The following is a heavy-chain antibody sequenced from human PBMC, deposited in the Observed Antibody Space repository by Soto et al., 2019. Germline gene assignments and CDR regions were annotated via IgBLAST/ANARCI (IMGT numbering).Heavy chain of an antibody. CDR2: MNPNSGNT. J-gene: IGHJ4*02. Sequence: QVQLVQSGAEVKKPGASVKVSCKASGYTFTSYGINWVRQATGQGLEWMGWMNPNSGNTGYAQKFQGRVTMTRNTSISTAYMELSSLRSEDTAGYFCAREFFSGSYRQSDCWGQGTLVTVSS. CDR1: GYTFTSYG. V-gene: IGHV1-8*01. D-gene: IGHD3-16*02. CDR3: AREFFSGSYRQSDC.